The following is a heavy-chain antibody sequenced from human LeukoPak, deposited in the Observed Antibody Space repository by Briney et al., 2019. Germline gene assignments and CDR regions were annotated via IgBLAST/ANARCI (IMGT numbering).Heavy chain of an antibody. CDR3: ARDPAAYSSNWFFDY. V-gene: IGHV4-59*01. D-gene: IGHD6-13*01. CDR1: GGFISSYY. J-gene: IGHJ4*02. Sequence: SETLSLTCTVSGGFISSYYWSWIRQPPGKGLEWIGYKSYSESTNYNPSLRSRVTISIDTSKNQFSLKLSSVTAADTAVYYCARDPAAYSSNWFFDYWGQGTLVTVSS. CDR2: KSYSEST.